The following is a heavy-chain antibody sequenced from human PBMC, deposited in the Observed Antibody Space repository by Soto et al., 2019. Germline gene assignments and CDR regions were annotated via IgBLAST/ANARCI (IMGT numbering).Heavy chain of an antibody. J-gene: IGHJ4*02. CDR1: PGSISSYY. Sequence: SETLPRTCTVSPGSISSYYWSWIRQPPGNGLEWIGNNYHTGSTNYNPSLTSRTTISVDTSKNQFSLKLSSVTAADTVVYYCARSRDYDSSGYYSGPFFDSWGQGTLVTVSS. CDR2: NYHTGST. V-gene: IGHV4-59*01. D-gene: IGHD3-22*01. CDR3: ARSRDYDSSGYYSGPFFDS.